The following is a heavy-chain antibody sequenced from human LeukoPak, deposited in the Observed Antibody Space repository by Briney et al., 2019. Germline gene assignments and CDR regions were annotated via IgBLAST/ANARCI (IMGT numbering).Heavy chain of an antibody. CDR2: IDYSGST. J-gene: IGHJ4*02. V-gene: IGHV4-59*01. Sequence: SETLSLTCTVSGGSISSYYWSWIRQPPGKGLEWIGYIDYSGSTNYNPSLKSRVTISVDTPKNQFSLKLSSVTAADTAVYYCARLSYVRGDRCLDHWGQGTLVTVSS. CDR1: GGSISSYY. CDR3: ARLSYVRGDRCLDH. D-gene: IGHD3-10*02.